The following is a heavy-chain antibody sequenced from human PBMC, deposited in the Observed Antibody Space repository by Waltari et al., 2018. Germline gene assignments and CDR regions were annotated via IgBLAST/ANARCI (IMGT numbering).Heavy chain of an antibody. V-gene: IGHV4-34*01. CDR2: INHIGST. CDR1: GGSFSGYY. D-gene: IGHD6-13*01. Sequence: QVQLQQWGAGLLKPSETLSLTCAVYGGSFSGYYWSWIRQPPGKGLEWIGEINHIGSTNYNPSLKSRVTISVDTSKNQFSLKLSSVTAADTAVYYCATSIAAAGTSLSNWFDPWGQGTLVTVSS. CDR3: ATSIAAAGTSLSNWFDP. J-gene: IGHJ5*02.